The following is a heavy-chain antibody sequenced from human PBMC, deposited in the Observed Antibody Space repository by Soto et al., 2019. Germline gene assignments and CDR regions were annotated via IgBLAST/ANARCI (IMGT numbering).Heavy chain of an antibody. V-gene: IGHV1-69*02. J-gene: IGHJ5*02. D-gene: IGHD5-12*01. Sequence: QVQLVQSGAEVKKPGSSMKVSCRASGGTFRSYSISWVRQAPGQGLEWMGRIIPILGVASYAQKFQGRVPLTAEKSTSTAYLELNSLRSEDTAVYYCARGEVATILASNWFDPWGQGTLVSVSS. CDR2: IIPILGVA. CDR1: GGTFRSYS. CDR3: ARGEVATILASNWFDP.